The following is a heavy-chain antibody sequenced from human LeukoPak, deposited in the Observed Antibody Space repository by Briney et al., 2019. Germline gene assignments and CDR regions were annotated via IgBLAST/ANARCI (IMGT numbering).Heavy chain of an antibody. CDR3: ASHYGSGSYLGEAFDI. J-gene: IGHJ3*02. CDR2: IYYSGST. D-gene: IGHD3-10*01. CDR1: GGSISSYY. V-gene: IGHV4-59*01. Sequence: SETLSLTCTVSGGSISSYYWSWIRQPPGKGLEWIGYIYYSGSTNYNPSLKSRVTISVDTSKNQFSLKLSSVTAADTVVYYCASHYGSGSYLGEAFDIWGQGTMVTVSS.